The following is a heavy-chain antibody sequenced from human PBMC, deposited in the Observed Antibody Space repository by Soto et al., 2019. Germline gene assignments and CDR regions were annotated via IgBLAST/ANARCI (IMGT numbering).Heavy chain of an antibody. CDR1: GGSFSGYY. CDR3: ARQYCSSTSCYFDY. CDR2: INHSGST. J-gene: IGHJ4*02. Sequence: SETLSLTCAVYGGSFSGYYWSWIRQPPGKGLEWIGEINHSGSTNYNPSLKSRVTISVDTSRNQFSLKLSSVTAADTAVYYCARQYCSSTSCYFDYWGQGTLVTV. D-gene: IGHD2-2*01. V-gene: IGHV4-34*01.